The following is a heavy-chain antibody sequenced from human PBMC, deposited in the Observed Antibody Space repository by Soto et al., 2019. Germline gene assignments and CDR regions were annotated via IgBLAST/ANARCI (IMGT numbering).Heavy chain of an antibody. Sequence: SETLSLTCTVSGGSISSGGYYWSWIRQHPGKGLEWIGYIYYSGSTYYNPSLKSRVTISVDTSKNQFSLKLSSVTAADTAVYYCARSDSTDDEFDYWGQGTLVTVSS. V-gene: IGHV4-31*03. CDR2: IYYSGST. D-gene: IGHD2-21*02. CDR3: ARSDSTDDEFDY. J-gene: IGHJ4*02. CDR1: GGSISSGGYY.